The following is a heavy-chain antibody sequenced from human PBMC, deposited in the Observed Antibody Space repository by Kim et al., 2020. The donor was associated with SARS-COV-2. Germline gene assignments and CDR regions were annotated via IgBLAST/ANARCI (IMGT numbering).Heavy chain of an antibody. CDR3: TRGSRNYYYYMDV. Sequence: SETLSLTCTVSGGSISSSNYYWGWIRQPPGKGLEWIGSVYYSGSTYYNPSLKSRVTISVDTSKNQFSLKLSSVTAADTAAYYCTRGSRNYYYYMDVWGKGTSVTVSS. CDR1: GGSISSSNYY. V-gene: IGHV4-39*01. J-gene: IGHJ6*03. D-gene: IGHD3-10*01. CDR2: VYYSGST.